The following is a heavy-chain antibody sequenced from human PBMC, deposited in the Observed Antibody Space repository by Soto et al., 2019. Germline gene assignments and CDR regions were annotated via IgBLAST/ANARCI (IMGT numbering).Heavy chain of an antibody. J-gene: IGHJ6*02. D-gene: IGHD3-9*01. CDR3: ARERAYYDMLPGFEVGYGMDV. V-gene: IGHV3-30-3*01. CDR1: GFTFSSYA. Sequence: QVQLVESGGGVVQPGRSLRLSCAASGFTFSSYAMHWVRQAPGKGLEWVAVISYDGSNKYYADSVKGRFTISRDKSKNTRDLPMTSLRAEGTAVYYCARERAYYDMLPGFEVGYGMDVWGQGTTVTVSS. CDR2: ISYDGSNK.